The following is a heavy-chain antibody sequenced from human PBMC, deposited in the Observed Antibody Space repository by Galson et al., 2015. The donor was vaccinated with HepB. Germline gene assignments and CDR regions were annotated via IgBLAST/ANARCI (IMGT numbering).Heavy chain of an antibody. CDR1: GYDFANYW. CDR2: TFPRLSHS. Sequence: QSGAEVKKPGESLKISCKGSGYDFANYWIGWVRQMPGKGPEWMGITFPRLSHSKYSPSFQGQVRFSDDKSINTGYLQWSSLKASEPAIYFCAIALDGNFYFDYWGQGTLVTVSS. J-gene: IGHJ4*02. V-gene: IGHV5-51*01. CDR3: AIALDGNFYFDY. D-gene: IGHD1-1*01.